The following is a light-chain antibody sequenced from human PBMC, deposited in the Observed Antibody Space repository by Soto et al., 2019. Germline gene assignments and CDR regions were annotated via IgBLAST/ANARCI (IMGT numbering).Light chain of an antibody. CDR1: QTVRSNF. Sequence: DIVLTQSPGTLSLSPGERATLSCRASQTVRSNFLAWYQRKPGQSPRLLIYGASSRATGIPDRFSGSGSGADFTLTISRLDPEDFAVYYCQQYNNWPRTFGQGTKVDIK. J-gene: IGKJ1*01. V-gene: IGKV3-20*01. CDR3: QQYNNWPRT. CDR2: GAS.